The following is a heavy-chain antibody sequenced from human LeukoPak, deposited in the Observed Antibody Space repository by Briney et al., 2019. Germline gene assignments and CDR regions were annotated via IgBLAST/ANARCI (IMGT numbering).Heavy chain of an antibody. Sequence: PSQTLSLTCTVSGGSISSGTSYWSWIRQPAGKGLEWIGRIYTSGYTNYNPSLKSRATISVDTSKNQFSLKLNSVTAADTAVYYCARVLRQQLPYYYMDVWGKGTTVTISS. V-gene: IGHV4-61*02. J-gene: IGHJ6*03. CDR3: ARVLRQQLPYYYMDV. CDR2: IYTSGYT. CDR1: GGSISSGTSY. D-gene: IGHD6-13*01.